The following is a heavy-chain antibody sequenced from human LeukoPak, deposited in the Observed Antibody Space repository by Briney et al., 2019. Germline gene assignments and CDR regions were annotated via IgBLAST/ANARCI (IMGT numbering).Heavy chain of an antibody. CDR1: GFTVSSYS. Sequence: GGSLRLSCAASGFTVSSYSMNWVRQAPGKGLEWVSYVSSSSSTIYYADSVRGRFTISRDNAKNSLYLQMNSLRAEDTAVYYCATNGYSSSWFGYWGQGTLVTVSS. CDR3: ATNGYSSSWFGY. V-gene: IGHV3-48*01. CDR2: VSSSSSTI. D-gene: IGHD6-13*01. J-gene: IGHJ4*02.